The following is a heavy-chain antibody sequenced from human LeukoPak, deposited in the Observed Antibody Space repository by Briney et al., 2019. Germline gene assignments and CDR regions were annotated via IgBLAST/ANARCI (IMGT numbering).Heavy chain of an antibody. D-gene: IGHD3-22*01. V-gene: IGHV3-21*01. Sequence: GGSLRLSCAASGFTFSSYSMNWVRQAPGKGLEWVSSISSSSSYIYYADSVKGRFTISRDSAKNSLYLQMNSLRAEDTAVYYCARDLYYDSSGYYGGYFDYWGQGTLVTVSS. CDR1: GFTFSSYS. CDR2: ISSSSSYI. J-gene: IGHJ4*02. CDR3: ARDLYYDSSGYYGGYFDY.